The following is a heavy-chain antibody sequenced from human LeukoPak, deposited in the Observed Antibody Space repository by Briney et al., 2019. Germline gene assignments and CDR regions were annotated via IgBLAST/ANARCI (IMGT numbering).Heavy chain of an antibody. J-gene: IGHJ4*02. Sequence: SGGSLRLSCAASGFTFSSYGMHWVRQAPGKGLEWVAFIRYDGSNKYYADSVKGRFTISRDNSKNTLYLQMNSLRAEDTAVYYCAKWVPWGAYSSGWFGGFDYWGQGTLVTVSS. D-gene: IGHD6-19*01. CDR2: IRYDGSNK. CDR3: AKWVPWGAYSSGWFGGFDY. CDR1: GFTFSSYG. V-gene: IGHV3-30*02.